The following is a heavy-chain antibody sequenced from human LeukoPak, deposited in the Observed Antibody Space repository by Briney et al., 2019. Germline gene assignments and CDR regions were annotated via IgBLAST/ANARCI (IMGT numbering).Heavy chain of an antibody. V-gene: IGHV4-61*02. D-gene: IGHD5-18*01. Sequence: SETLSLTCTVSGCSISSGSYCGSWIRQPAGKGLEWIGRIYTSGSTNYNPSLKSRVTISVDTSKNQFSLKLSSVTAADTAAYSCTRGALGNSAMAPFDSWGQGTLVTVSS. CDR3: TRGALGNSAMAPFDS. CDR1: GCSISSGSYC. CDR2: IYTSGST. J-gene: IGHJ4*02.